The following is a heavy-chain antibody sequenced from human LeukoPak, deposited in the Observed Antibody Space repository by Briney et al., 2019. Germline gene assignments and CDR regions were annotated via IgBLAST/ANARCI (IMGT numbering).Heavy chain of an antibody. CDR3: GLRDYGTIEWFDP. CDR2: IFYRGST. D-gene: IGHD4-17*01. Sequence: NTSETLSLTCTVSGGSISSSSYYWGWIHQPPGKGLEDIGSIFYRGSTYYNPSLQSRVTMSVDTSKNQFSLKLNSVTAADTAVYARGLRDYGTIEWFDPWGQGTLVTVSS. J-gene: IGHJ5*02. V-gene: IGHV4-39*07. CDR1: GGSISSSSYY.